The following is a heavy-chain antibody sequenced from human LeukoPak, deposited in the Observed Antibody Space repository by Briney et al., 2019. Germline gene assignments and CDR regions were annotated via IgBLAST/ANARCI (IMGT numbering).Heavy chain of an antibody. V-gene: IGHV3-30*02. CDR1: EFTFSKFG. CDR3: ARGISGYDSDY. D-gene: IGHD5-12*01. CDR2: ILYDGSNK. Sequence: GGSLRLSCAASEFTFSKFGMHWVRQAPGQGLEWVAFILYDGSNKYYADSVKGRFTISRDNSKNTLYLQMNSLRTEDTALYYCARGISGYDSDYWGQGTLVTVSS. J-gene: IGHJ4*02.